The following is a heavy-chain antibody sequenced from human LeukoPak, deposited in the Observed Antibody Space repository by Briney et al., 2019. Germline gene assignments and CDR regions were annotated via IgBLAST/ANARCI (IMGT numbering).Heavy chain of an antibody. D-gene: IGHD2-15*01. V-gene: IGHV1-2*02. CDR1: GYTFTGYY. CDR2: INPNSGGT. J-gene: IGHJ4*02. CDR3: ARVHCSGGSCYSAYYFDY. Sequence: ASVKVSCKASGYTFTGYYMHWVRQAPGQGLEWMGWINPNSGGTNYAQKFQGRVTMTRDTSISTAYVELSRLRSDDTAVYYCARVHCSGGSCYSAYYFDYWGQGTLVTVSS.